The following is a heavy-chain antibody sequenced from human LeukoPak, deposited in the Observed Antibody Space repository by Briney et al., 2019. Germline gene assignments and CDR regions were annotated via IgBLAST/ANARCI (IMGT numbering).Heavy chain of an antibody. D-gene: IGHD6-19*01. CDR2: INTNTGNP. CDR3: ARPSVIAVAGSRNWFDP. CDR1: GYTFTSYA. V-gene: IGHV7-4-1*02. J-gene: IGHJ5*02. Sequence: ASVKVSCKASGYTFTSYAMNWVRQAPGQGLEWMGWINTNTGNPTYAQGFTGRFVFSLDTSVSTAYLQISSLKAEDTAVYHCARPSVIAVAGSRNWFDPWGQGTLVTVSS.